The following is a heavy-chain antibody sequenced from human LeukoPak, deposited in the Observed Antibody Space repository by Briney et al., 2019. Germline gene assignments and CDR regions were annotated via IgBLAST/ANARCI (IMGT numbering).Heavy chain of an antibody. CDR2: INHSGGA. V-gene: IGHV4-34*01. Sequence: PSETLSLTCAVYGGSFIGYYWSWIRQPPWKGLEWIGEINHSGGANYNPSLKSRVTISADTSKSQFSLKLGSVTAADTAVYYCARVPLRFLEPFDYWGQGTLVTVSS. D-gene: IGHD3-3*01. CDR3: ARVPLRFLEPFDY. CDR1: GGSFIGYY. J-gene: IGHJ4*02.